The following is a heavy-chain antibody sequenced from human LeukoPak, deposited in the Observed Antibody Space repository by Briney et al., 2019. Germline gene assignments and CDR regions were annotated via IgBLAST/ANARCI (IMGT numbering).Heavy chain of an antibody. D-gene: IGHD3-22*01. V-gene: IGHV4-39*07. CDR2: INHSGST. Sequence: SETLSLTCIVSGASISSNSYYWSWIRQPPGKGLEWIGEINHSGSTNYNPSLKSRVTISEDTSKNQFSLKLSSVTAADTAVYYCAIRWGSGFVPGSYYYYGMDVWGQGTTVTVSS. J-gene: IGHJ6*02. CDR3: AIRWGSGFVPGSYYYYGMDV. CDR1: GASISSNSYY.